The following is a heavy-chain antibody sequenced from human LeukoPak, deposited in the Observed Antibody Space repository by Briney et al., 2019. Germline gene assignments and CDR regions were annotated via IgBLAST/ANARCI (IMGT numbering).Heavy chain of an antibody. CDR2: IYHSGIA. V-gene: IGHV4-38-2*02. CDR3: ARDRGFWSGYSNDY. D-gene: IGHD3-3*01. J-gene: IGHJ4*02. CDR1: GYSISSGYY. Sequence: SSETLSLTCTVSGYSISSGYYWGWIRQPPGKGLEWIGSIYHSGIAYYNPSLKSRVTISVDTSKNQFSLKLSSVTAADTAVHYCARDRGFWSGYSNDYWGQGTLVTVSS.